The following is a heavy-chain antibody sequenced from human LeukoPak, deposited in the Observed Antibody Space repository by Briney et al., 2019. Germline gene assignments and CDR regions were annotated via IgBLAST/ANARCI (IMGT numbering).Heavy chain of an antibody. J-gene: IGHJ6*02. Sequence: QAGGSLRLSCAASGFTFSSYGMHWVRRAPGKGLEWVAVISYDGSNKYYADSVKGRFTISRDNSKNTLYLQMNSLRAEDTAVYYCAKGQQLAPPYYYYYGMDVWGQGTTVTVSS. CDR3: AKGQQLAPPYYYYYGMDV. D-gene: IGHD6-13*01. V-gene: IGHV3-30*18. CDR1: GFTFSSYG. CDR2: ISYDGSNK.